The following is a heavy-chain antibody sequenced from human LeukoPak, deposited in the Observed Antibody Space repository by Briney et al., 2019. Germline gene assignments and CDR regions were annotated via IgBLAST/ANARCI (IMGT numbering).Heavy chain of an antibody. Sequence: ASVKVSCKASGYTFTGYYMHWVRQAPGQGLEWMGWINPNSGGTNYAQKFQGRVTMTKDTSISTAYMELSRLRSDDTAVYYCASAKRGGIGSFDYWGQGTLVTVSS. J-gene: IGHJ4*02. CDR3: ASAKRGGIGSFDY. CDR2: INPNSGGT. V-gene: IGHV1-2*02. CDR1: GYTFTGYY. D-gene: IGHD1-26*01.